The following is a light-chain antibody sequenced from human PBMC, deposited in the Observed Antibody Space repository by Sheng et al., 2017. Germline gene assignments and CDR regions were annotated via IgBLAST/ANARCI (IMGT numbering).Light chain of an antibody. CDR3: QQYYISPRT. V-gene: IGKV3-11*01. CDR2: EAS. CDR1: ENVNRY. Sequence: EVVLTQSPATLSLSPGERATFSCRASENVNRYVVWYQQRPGQTPRLLIDEASDRATGIPVRFSGSGSGTDFTLTISRLEPEDFAVYYCQQYYISPRTFGQGTKVEI. J-gene: IGKJ1*01.